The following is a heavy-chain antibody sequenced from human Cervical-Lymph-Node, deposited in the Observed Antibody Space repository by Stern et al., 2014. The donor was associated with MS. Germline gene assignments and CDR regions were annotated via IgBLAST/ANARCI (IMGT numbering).Heavy chain of an antibody. CDR1: GYTFTGYY. Sequence: QVQLVQSGAEVKKPGASLKVPCKASGYTFTGYYLHLVRQAPGQGLEWIGRLNPNSGDTKYAQNFQDRVTMTRDTSISTAYMELSRLRSDDTAVYYCARSLNWNDVEDYHYGLDVWGQGTTVTVSS. D-gene: IGHD1-1*01. CDR3: ARSLNWNDVEDYHYGLDV. CDR2: LNPNSGDT. V-gene: IGHV1-2*06. J-gene: IGHJ6*02.